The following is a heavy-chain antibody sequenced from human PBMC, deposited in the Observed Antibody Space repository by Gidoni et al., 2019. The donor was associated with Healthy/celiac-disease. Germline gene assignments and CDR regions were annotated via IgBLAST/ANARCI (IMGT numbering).Heavy chain of an antibody. CDR2: IIPIFGTA. J-gene: IGHJ6*02. V-gene: IGHV1-69*01. D-gene: IGHD2-15*01. CDR3: ARGAGYCSGGSCYYGMDV. CDR1: GGTFRSYA. Sequence: QVQLVQSGAEVKKPGSSVKVSCKASGGTFRSYAISWVRQAPGQGLEWMGGIIPIFGTANYAQKFQGRVTITADESTSTAYMELSSLRSEDTAVYYCARGAGYCSGGSCYYGMDVWGQGTTVTVSS.